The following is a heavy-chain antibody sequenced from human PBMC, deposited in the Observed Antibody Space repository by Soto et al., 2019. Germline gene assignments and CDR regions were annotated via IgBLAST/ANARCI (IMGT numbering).Heavy chain of an antibody. D-gene: IGHD2-15*01. Sequence: PSETLSLTCAVYGGSFSGYYCSWSRQPPGKGLEWIGEINHSGSTNYNPSLKSRVTISVDTSKNQFSLKLSSVTAADTAVYYCARGRRVVVAEYYYYYYGMDVWGQGTTVTVSS. CDR1: GGSFSGYY. CDR2: INHSGST. CDR3: ARGRRVVVAEYYYYYYGMDV. J-gene: IGHJ6*02. V-gene: IGHV4-34*01.